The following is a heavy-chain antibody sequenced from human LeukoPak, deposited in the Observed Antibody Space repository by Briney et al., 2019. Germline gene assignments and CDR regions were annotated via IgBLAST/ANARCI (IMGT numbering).Heavy chain of an antibody. CDR1: GYTFTSYG. V-gene: IGHV1-18*01. Sequence: GASVKVSCKASGYTFTSYGISWVRQAPGQGLEWMGWISAYNGNTNYAQKLQGRVTMTTDTSTSTAYMELRSLRSDDTAVYYCARDMTYYGSGSYYNVGAFDIWGQGTMVTVSS. CDR2: ISAYNGNT. J-gene: IGHJ3*02. CDR3: ARDMTYYGSGSYYNVGAFDI. D-gene: IGHD3-10*01.